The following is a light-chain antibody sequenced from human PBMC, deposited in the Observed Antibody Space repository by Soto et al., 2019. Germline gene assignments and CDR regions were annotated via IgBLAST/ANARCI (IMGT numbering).Light chain of an antibody. CDR3: QQYGGSPT. CDR1: QSVSSSY. CDR2: GAS. J-gene: IGKJ1*01. V-gene: IGKV3-20*01. Sequence: EIVLTQSPGTLSLSPGERATLSCRASQSVSSSYLAWYQQKPGQPPRLLIYGASSRATGIPDRFSGSGSGTDFTLTISRLEPEGFAVYYCQQYGGSPTFGQGTKVEIK.